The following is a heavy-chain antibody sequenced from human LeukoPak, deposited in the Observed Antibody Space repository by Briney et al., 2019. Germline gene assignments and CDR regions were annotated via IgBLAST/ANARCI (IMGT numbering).Heavy chain of an antibody. J-gene: IGHJ4*02. CDR3: ARDPGGVKTTAVTPPHYFDH. CDR1: GDSISTSSSY. Sequence: PSETLSLTCSVSGDSISTSSSYWGWIRQPPGKGLEWIGSIYYSGSTYYNTSLKSRVTISVDTSKNQFSLKVNFVTAADTAVYYCARDPGGVKTTAVTPPHYFDHWGQGTLVIVSS. CDR2: IYYSGST. D-gene: IGHD4-23*01. V-gene: IGHV4-39*07.